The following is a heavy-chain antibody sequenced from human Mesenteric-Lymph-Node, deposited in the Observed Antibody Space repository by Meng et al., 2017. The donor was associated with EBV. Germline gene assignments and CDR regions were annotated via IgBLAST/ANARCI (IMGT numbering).Heavy chain of an antibody. J-gene: IGHJ4*02. CDR1: SDSISSTSYH. D-gene: IGHD3-10*01. Sequence: QLQPPASGPGLVRPSGTLSLICTVSSDSISSTSYHWGWIRQPPGKGLEWIGSIYYSGTTYFIPSLESRVSISVDTSKKQFSLRLTSVTAADTAVYYCARQYGSSFDYWGQGTLVTVSS. CDR3: ARQYGSSFDY. V-gene: IGHV4-39*01. CDR2: IYYSGTT.